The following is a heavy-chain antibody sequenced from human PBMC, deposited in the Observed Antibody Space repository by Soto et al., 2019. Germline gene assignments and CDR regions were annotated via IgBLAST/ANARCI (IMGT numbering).Heavy chain of an antibody. CDR2: IKSKTDGGTT. V-gene: IGHV3-15*07. Sequence: EVQLVESGGGLVKPGGSLRLSCAASGFTFSNAWMNWVRQAPGKGLEWVGRIKSKTDGGTTDYAAPVKGRFTISRDDSKNTLYLQMNSLKTEDTAVYYCTTDAGRSGSWEPDWFDPWGQGTLVTVSS. D-gene: IGHD6-19*01. CDR1: GFTFSNAW. J-gene: IGHJ5*02. CDR3: TTDAGRSGSWEPDWFDP.